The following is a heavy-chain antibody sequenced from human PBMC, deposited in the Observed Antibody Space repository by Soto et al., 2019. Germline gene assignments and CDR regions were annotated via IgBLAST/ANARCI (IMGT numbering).Heavy chain of an antibody. Sequence: SDPLSFTPAVPGRSISSGHYCGWIRQPPGKGLEWIWNIYHRGSTDYNPSLKSRVTISVDTSKNQYSLKLSSVTAADTAVYYYARAFYADYAAYYYVMNYWGQGTTVTVSS. D-gene: IGHD3-10*02. CDR3: ARAFYADYAAYYYVMNY. J-gene: IGHJ6*02. V-gene: IGHV4-38-2*01. CDR1: GRSISSGHY. CDR2: IYHRGST.